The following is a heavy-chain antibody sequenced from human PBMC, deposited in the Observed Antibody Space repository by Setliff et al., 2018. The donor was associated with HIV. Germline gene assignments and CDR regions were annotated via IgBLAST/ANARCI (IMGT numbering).Heavy chain of an antibody. CDR1: GGTFSSYA. V-gene: IGHV1-69*13. Sequence: SVKVSCKASGGTFSSYAISWVRQAPGQGLEWMGGIIPIFGTSNYPQKFQGRVTITADEPTSTAYMELSSLRSEDTAVYYCAREGVSLWFGELPSSYYMDVWGKGTTVTVSS. CDR3: AREGVSLWFGELPSSYYMDV. J-gene: IGHJ6*03. CDR2: IIPIFGTS. D-gene: IGHD3-10*01.